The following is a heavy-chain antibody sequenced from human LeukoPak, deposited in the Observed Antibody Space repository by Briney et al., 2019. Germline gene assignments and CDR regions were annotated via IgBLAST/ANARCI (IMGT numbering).Heavy chain of an antibody. V-gene: IGHV3-48*02. D-gene: IGHD6-13*01. Sequence: GGSLKLSCAASGFTFNNYRMNWVRQAPGKGLEWVSYISRRTSTIYYADSVKGRFTISRDNAKNSLSLQMDSLRDEDTAVYYCARMVAGSSWFDAFDIWGQGTMVTVS. J-gene: IGHJ3*02. CDR2: ISRRTSTI. CDR3: ARMVAGSSWFDAFDI. CDR1: GFTFNNYR.